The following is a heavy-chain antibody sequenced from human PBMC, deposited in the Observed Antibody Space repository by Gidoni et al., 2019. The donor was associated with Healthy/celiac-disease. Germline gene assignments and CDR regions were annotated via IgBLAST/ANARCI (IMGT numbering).Heavy chain of an antibody. V-gene: IGHV3-74*01. CDR1: GFTFSTYW. CDR3: ARPSESGLYPFDY. D-gene: IGHD3-3*01. Sequence: EVQLVESGGGLVQPGGSLRLSCAASGFTFSTYWMHWVRQAPGKGLVWVSYINNEASSTNYADSVKGRFTISRDNAKNTLYLQMNSLRAEDTAVYYCARPSESGLYPFDYWGQGTLVTVSS. CDR2: INNEASST. J-gene: IGHJ4*02.